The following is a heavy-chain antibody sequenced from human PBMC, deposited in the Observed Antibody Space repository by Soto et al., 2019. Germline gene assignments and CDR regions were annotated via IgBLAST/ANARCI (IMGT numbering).Heavy chain of an antibody. CDR1: GGSISSSSYY. Sequence: SETLSLTCTVSGGSISSSSYYWGWIRQPPGKGLEWIGSIYYSGSTYYNPSLKSRVTISVDTSKNQFSLKLSSVTAADTAVYYCARQGGREYSGYADRVYWGQGTLVTVSS. V-gene: IGHV4-39*01. CDR2: IYYSGST. D-gene: IGHD5-12*01. J-gene: IGHJ4*02. CDR3: ARQGGREYSGYADRVY.